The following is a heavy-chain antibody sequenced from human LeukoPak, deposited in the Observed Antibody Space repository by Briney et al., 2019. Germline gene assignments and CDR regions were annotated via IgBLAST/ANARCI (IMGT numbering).Heavy chain of an antibody. V-gene: IGHV3-23*01. CDR1: EFDFSSHA. CDR2: ISISGSKT. CDR3: ANEIRPNDY. J-gene: IGHJ4*02. D-gene: IGHD4-17*01. Sequence: GGSLRLSCAASEFDFSSHAMTWVRQAPGKGLEWVSAISISGSKTYYADSVKGRFTISRDNSKNTLYLQMNSLRAEDTAVYYCANEIRPNDYWGQGTQITVSS.